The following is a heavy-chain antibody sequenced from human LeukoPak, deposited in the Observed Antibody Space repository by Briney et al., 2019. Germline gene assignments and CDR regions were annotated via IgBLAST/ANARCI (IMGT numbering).Heavy chain of an antibody. Sequence: NPGGSLRLSCAASGFTFTSHVMSWIRQAPGKGLEWVSYISSSGSTIYYADSVKGRFTISRDNAKNSLYLQMNSLRAEDTAVYYCARDPAAAKFDPWGQGTLVTVSS. J-gene: IGHJ5*02. CDR3: ARDPAAAKFDP. D-gene: IGHD6-13*01. V-gene: IGHV3-11*04. CDR1: GFTFTSHV. CDR2: ISSSGSTI.